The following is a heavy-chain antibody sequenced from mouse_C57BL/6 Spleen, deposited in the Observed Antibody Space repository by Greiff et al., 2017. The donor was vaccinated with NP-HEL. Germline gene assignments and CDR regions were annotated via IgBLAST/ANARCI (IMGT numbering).Heavy chain of an antibody. CDR1: GYTFTDYY. CDR2: INPNNGGT. CDR3: ARGEGMDY. V-gene: IGHV1-26*01. J-gene: IGHJ4*01. Sequence: EVQLQQSGPELVKPGASVKISCKASGYTFTDYYMNWVKQSHGKSLEWIGDINPNNGGTSYNQKFKGKATLTVDKSSSTAYMELRSLTSEDSAVYYCARGEGMDYWGQGTSVTVSS.